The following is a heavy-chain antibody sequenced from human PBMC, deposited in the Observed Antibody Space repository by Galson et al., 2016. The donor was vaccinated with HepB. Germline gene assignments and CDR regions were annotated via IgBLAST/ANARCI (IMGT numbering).Heavy chain of an antibody. CDR3: VHTGSSRYGSGGKCFYYHGLNV. V-gene: IGHV2-5*02. D-gene: IGHD2-15*01. J-gene: IGHJ6*02. CDR1: GFSLSTSGVA. Sequence: PALVKPTQTLTLTCTFSGFSLSTSGVAVGWIRQPPGKALEWLAVLYWDDDKRYRPSLKSRFTITKDTSKNQVVLTMTDMDPVDTAKYYCVHTGSSRYGSGGKCFYYHGLNVWGQGTTVTVSS. CDR2: LYWDDDK.